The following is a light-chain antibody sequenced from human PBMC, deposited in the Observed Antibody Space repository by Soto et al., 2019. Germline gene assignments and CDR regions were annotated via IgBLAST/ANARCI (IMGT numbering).Light chain of an antibody. CDR1: QTVNSDY. J-gene: IGKJ1*01. V-gene: IGKV3-20*01. Sequence: EIVLTQSPGTLSLSPGETATLSCRASQTVNSDYLAWFQQRPGQAPRLLIFATSRRATDIPDRFSGSGSGTDLTLAIRRLEPEDFAVYYCHQFGYSPRTFGQGTKVE. CDR2: ATS. CDR3: HQFGYSPRT.